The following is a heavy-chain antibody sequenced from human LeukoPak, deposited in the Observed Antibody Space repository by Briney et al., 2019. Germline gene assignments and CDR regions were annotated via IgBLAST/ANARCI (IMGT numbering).Heavy chain of an antibody. Sequence: ASVKVSCKASGYTFTGYYMHWVRQAPGQGLEWMGWINPNSGGTNYAQKFQGRVTMTRDTSINTAYMELSRLRSDDTAVYYCARVSSGSFKHDYWGQGTLVTVSS. CDR2: INPNSGGT. J-gene: IGHJ4*02. CDR3: ARVSSGSFKHDY. V-gene: IGHV1-2*02. CDR1: GYTFTGYY. D-gene: IGHD1-26*01.